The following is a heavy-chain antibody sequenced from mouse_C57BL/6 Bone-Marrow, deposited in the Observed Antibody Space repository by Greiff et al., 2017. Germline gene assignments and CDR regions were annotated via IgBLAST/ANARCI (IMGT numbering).Heavy chain of an antibody. CDR1: GFTFTDYY. CDR3: ARYIGPHYYGSRNAMDY. Sequence: EVKLVESGGGLVQPGGSLRLSCAASGFTFTDYYMSWVRQPPGKALEWLGFIRNKANGYTTEYSASVKGRFTISRDNSQSILYLQMNALRAEDSATYYCARYIGPHYYGSRNAMDYWGQGTSVTVSS. V-gene: IGHV7-3*01. J-gene: IGHJ4*01. CDR2: IRNKANGYTT. D-gene: IGHD1-1*01.